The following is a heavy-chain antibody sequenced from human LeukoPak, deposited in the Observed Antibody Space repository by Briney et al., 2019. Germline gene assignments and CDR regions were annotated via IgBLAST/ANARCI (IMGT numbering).Heavy chain of an antibody. CDR3: ARDLGYCSGGSCYWGYYSDY. D-gene: IGHD2-15*01. J-gene: IGHJ4*02. CDR2: INPNSGGT. V-gene: IGHV1-2*04. CDR1: GYTFTGYY. Sequence: ASVKVSCKASGYTFTGYYMHWVRQAPGQGLEWMGWINPNSGGTNYAQKFQGWVTMTRDTSISTAYMELSRLRSGDTAVYYCARDLGYCSGGSCYWGYYSDYWGQGTLVTVSS.